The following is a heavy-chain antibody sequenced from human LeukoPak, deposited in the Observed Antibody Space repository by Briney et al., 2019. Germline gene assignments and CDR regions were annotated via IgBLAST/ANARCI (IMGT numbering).Heavy chain of an antibody. Sequence: GGSLRLSCAASGFTFSSHAMSWVRQAPGKGLEWVSAISGSGISTYYSESVKGRFTISRDNSKNTLYLQMNSLRAEDTAVYYCARHLGYSSSHTDYWGQGTLITVSS. CDR2: ISGSGIST. CDR1: GFTFSSHA. V-gene: IGHV3-23*01. J-gene: IGHJ4*02. D-gene: IGHD6-13*01. CDR3: ARHLGYSSSHTDY.